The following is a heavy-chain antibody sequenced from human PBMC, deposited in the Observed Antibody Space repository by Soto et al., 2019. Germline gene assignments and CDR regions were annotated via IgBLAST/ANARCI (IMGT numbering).Heavy chain of an antibody. CDR3: AKERSSGWSLDY. CDR2: ISGSGDST. J-gene: IGHJ4*02. CDR1: GVTSSTYA. V-gene: IGHV3-23*01. D-gene: IGHD6-19*01. Sequence: EVQLLESGGGLVQPGGSLRLSGVASGVTSSTYAINCARQAPGKGLEWVSGISGSGDSTYYADSVKGRFTVSRDNSKNTLYLQMTSLRAEDTAVFYCAKERSSGWSLDYWGQGTLVTVSS.